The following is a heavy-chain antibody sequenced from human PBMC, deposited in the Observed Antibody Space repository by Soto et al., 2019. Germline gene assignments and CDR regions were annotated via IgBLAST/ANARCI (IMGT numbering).Heavy chain of an antibody. CDR1: GGSISSSSYY. J-gene: IGHJ5*02. V-gene: IGHV4-39*01. CDR2: SYYSGRT. D-gene: IGHD6-19*01. Sequence: QLQLQESGPGLVKPSETLSLTCTVSGGSISSSSYYWGWIRQPPGKGLEWIGSSYYSGRTYYNPSLKRRVTISVDTSKNQFSLKLSSVTAADTAVYYCASSGWYRWRVCFDPWGQGTLVTVSS. CDR3: ASSGWYRWRVCFDP.